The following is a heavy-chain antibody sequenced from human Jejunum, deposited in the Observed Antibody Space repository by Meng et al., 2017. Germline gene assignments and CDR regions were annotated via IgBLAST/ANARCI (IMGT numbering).Heavy chain of an antibody. V-gene: IGHV3-23*01. CDR1: GLTFSNYA. CDR3: AKGSDRSSWDHFDS. D-gene: IGHD6-13*01. Sequence: GGSLRLSCAASGLTFSNYAVTWVRQAPGKGLEWVSVISGSGAGTYYADSVKGRFIISRDNSKDTVWLQMTSLRAEDTATYYCAKGSDRSSWDHFDSWGQGTQVTVSS. J-gene: IGHJ4*02. CDR2: ISGSGAGT.